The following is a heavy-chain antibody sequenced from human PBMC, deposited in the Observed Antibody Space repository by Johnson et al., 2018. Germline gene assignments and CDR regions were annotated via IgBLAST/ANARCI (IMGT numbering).Heavy chain of an antibody. CDR2: TSGSGANR. CDR1: GFTFSSYA. V-gene: IGHV3-23*04. Sequence: EVQLVEAGGGLVQPGGSLRLSCAASGFTFSSYAMSWVRQAPGKGLEWVSATSGSGANRYYADSVKGRFTISRDNSKNPLYLQMNSLRVEDTAVYYCAREYWGDNDYWGQGTLVTVSS. J-gene: IGHJ4*02. D-gene: IGHD2-21*01. CDR3: AREYWGDNDY.